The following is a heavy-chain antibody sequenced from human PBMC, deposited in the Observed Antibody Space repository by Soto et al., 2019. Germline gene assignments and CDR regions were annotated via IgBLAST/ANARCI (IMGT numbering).Heavy chain of an antibody. CDR3: ARYCTSLFCSVEHIFALEV. Sequence: SETLSLTCNVSGASIYTYYWNWFRQSPGKVLEWIGYISDGGSTNYNPSLESRVTISLDTSKNQVSLNLISVSAAYTARSFCARYCTSLFCSVEHIFALEVSGPGSTVNVSS. D-gene: IGHD2-8*01. CDR2: ISDGGST. V-gene: IGHV4-59*01. CDR1: GASIYTYY. J-gene: IGHJ6*02.